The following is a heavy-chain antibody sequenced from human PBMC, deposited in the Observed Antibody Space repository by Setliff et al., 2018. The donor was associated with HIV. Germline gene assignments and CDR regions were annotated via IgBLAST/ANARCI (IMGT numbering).Heavy chain of an antibody. CDR2: IDPNGGAT. Sequence: ASVKVSCKASGYTFTGYYMHWVRQAPGQGLEWLGIIDPNGGATNNAQKLQGRLTVTTGTSTGTLYMELSNLRSDDSAVYYCARAGGGATDQAFDIWGQGTMVTVSS. D-gene: IGHD2-2*01. V-gene: IGHV1-46*01. J-gene: IGHJ3*02. CDR1: GYTFTGYY. CDR3: ARAGGGATDQAFDI.